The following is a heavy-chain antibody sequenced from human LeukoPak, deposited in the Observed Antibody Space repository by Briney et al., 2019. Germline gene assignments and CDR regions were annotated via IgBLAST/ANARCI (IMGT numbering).Heavy chain of an antibody. J-gene: IGHJ6*03. CDR3: ARATVAGGYYYYYYYMDV. V-gene: IGHV4-34*01. CDR2: ISDSGST. D-gene: IGHD6-19*01. Sequence: SETLSLTCAVYGGSFGGYYWSWIRQPPGKGLEWIGEISDSGSTNYIPSLKSRVTISVDRSKNQFSLWLSSVTAADTAMYYCARATVAGGYYYYYYYMDVWGKGTTVTISS. CDR1: GGSFGGYY.